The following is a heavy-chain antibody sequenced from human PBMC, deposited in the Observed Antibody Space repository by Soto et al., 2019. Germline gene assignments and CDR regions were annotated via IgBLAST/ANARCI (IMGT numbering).Heavy chain of an antibody. CDR1: GFTFSSYW. V-gene: IGHV3-7*01. CDR3: ARPTQWLEAFDI. J-gene: IGHJ3*02. D-gene: IGHD6-19*01. Sequence: GGSLTLSCAACGFTFSSYWMSWVRQAPGKGLEWVANIKQDGSEKYYVDSVKGRFTISRDNAKNSLYLQMNSLRAEDTSVYYCARPTQWLEAFDIWGQGTMVTVS. CDR2: IKQDGSEK.